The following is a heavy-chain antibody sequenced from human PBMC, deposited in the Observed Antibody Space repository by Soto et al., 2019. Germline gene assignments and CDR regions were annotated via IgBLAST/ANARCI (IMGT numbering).Heavy chain of an antibody. CDR1: GGSISSSSYY. Sequence: PSETLSLTCTVSGGSISSSSYYWGWIRQPPGKGLEWIGSIYYSGSTYYNPSLKSRVTISVDTSKNQFSLKLSSVTAADTAVYYCARLGPIFGVVITGWLDPWGQGPLVTVSS. D-gene: IGHD3-3*01. CDR3: ARLGPIFGVVITGWLDP. V-gene: IGHV4-39*01. J-gene: IGHJ5*02. CDR2: IYYSGST.